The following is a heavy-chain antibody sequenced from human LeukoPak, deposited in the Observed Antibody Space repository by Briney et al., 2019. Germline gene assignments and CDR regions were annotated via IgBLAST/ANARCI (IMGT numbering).Heavy chain of an antibody. CDR3: ARRDGYKTDAFDI. J-gene: IGHJ3*02. V-gene: IGHV4-4*02. D-gene: IGHD5-24*01. Sequence: SETLSLTCAVSGGSISSSNWWSWVRQPPGKGLEWIGEIYHSGSTNYNPSLKSRVTISVDKSKNQFSLKLSSVTAADTAVYYCARRDGYKTDAFDIWGQGTMVTVSS. CDR1: GGSISSSNW. CDR2: IYHSGST.